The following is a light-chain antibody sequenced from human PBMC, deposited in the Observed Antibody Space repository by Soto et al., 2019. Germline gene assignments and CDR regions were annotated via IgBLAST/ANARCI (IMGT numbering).Light chain of an antibody. CDR3: QHYNSYSEA. J-gene: IGKJ1*01. CDR1: QTISSW. Sequence: DIKMTQSPSTLSGSVGDRATITCRASQTISSWLAWYQQKPGKAPKLLIYKASTLKSGVPSRFSGSGSGTEFTLTISSLQPDDFATYYCQHYNSYSEAFGQGTKVDIK. V-gene: IGKV1-5*03. CDR2: KAS.